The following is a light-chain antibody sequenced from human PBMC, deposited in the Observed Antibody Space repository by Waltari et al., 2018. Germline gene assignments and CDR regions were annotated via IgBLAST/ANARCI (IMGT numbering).Light chain of an antibody. CDR2: LAS. V-gene: IGKV1-39*01. Sequence: DIQMTQSPSSLSASVGDRVTITCQASQSISFYLNWYQQKPGKAPNLLIYLASGVQTGVPSRFSGLGSGTDFTLTISSLQPEDFATYYCQQTYILPITFGQGTRLEIK. J-gene: IGKJ5*01. CDR1: QSISFY. CDR3: QQTYILPIT.